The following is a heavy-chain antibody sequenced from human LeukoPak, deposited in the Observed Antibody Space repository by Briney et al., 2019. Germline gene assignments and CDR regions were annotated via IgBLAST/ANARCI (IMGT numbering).Heavy chain of an antibody. D-gene: IGHD3-9*01. CDR2: INPSGGRT. CDR3: ARGTIRYFDF. Sequence: ASVKVSRKASGYTLTSYYMHWVRQAPGQGPEWMGVINPSGGRTTSYAQKIQGRVTMTRDTSMSTVNMELSSLRSEDTAVYYCARGTIRYFDFWGEGALDPVSS. CDR1: GYTLTSYY. J-gene: IGHJ4*02. V-gene: IGHV1-46*01.